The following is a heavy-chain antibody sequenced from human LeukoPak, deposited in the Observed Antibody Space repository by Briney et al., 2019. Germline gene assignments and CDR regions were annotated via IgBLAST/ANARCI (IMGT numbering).Heavy chain of an antibody. Sequence: SETLSLTCAVYGGSFSGYYWSWIRQPPGKGLEWIGEINHSGSTNYNPSLKSRVTISVDTSKNQFSLKLSSVTAADTAVYYCARTRPRGIAAAASGGCYYYMDVWGKGTTVTVSS. D-gene: IGHD6-13*01. CDR2: INHSGST. V-gene: IGHV4-34*01. CDR3: ARTRPRGIAAAASGGCYYYMDV. CDR1: GGSFSGYY. J-gene: IGHJ6*03.